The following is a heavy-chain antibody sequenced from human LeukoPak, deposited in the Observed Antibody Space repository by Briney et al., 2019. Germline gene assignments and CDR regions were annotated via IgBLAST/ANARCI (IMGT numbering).Heavy chain of an antibody. CDR2: ISSSSSYI. CDR1: GFTFSSYS. Sequence: GGSLRLSCAASGFTFSSYSMNWVRQAPGKGLEWVSSISSSSSYIYYADSVKGRFTISRDNAKNSLYLQMNSLRAEDTAVYYCARDASASSGYWDYFDYWGQGTLVTVSS. D-gene: IGHD3-22*01. V-gene: IGHV3-21*01. J-gene: IGHJ4*02. CDR3: ARDASASSGYWDYFDY.